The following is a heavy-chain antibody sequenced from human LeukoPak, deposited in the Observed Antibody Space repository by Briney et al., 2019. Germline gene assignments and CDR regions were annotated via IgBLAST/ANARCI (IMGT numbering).Heavy chain of an antibody. CDR1: GGSISSSSYY. V-gene: IGHV4-39*01. D-gene: IGHD6-19*01. Sequence: PSETLSLTCTVSGGSISSSSYYWGWVRQTPGKGLEWIGSIYYSGSTYYNPALKSQLTISVDRSKNQFSLKLSSVTAADTAVYYCARRPRLYSSGWSQTYYFDYWGQGTLVTVSS. CDR3: ARRPRLYSSGWSQTYYFDY. CDR2: IYYSGST. J-gene: IGHJ4*02.